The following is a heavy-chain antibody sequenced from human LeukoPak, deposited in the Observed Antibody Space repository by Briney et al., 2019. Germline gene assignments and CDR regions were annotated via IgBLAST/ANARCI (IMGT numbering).Heavy chain of an antibody. V-gene: IGHV3-23*01. Sequence: GGSLRLSCATSGFTFNSYAMSWVRQAPGEGLEWVSIISGSGGITYYADSVKGRFTISRDNSKNTLYLQMNSLRAEDTAVYYCAKDFTIFGAAGRAFDIWGQGTMVTVSS. CDR1: GFTFNSYA. D-gene: IGHD3-3*01. CDR3: AKDFTIFGAAGRAFDI. J-gene: IGHJ3*02. CDR2: ISGSGGIT.